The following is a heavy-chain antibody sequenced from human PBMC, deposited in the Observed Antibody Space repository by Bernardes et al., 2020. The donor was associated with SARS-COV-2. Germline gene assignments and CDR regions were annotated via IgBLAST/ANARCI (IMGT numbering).Heavy chain of an antibody. D-gene: IGHD6-6*01. J-gene: IGHJ4*02. CDR1: GFTFGSYA. CDR2: MSFDGSKR. CDR3: ARQDSSSSGSGGDYFDY. Sequence: GGSLRLSCAASGFTFGSYALHWVRQAPGKGLEWVAAMSFDGSKRYHADSVKGRFTIARDNPKKTLYLQMNSLRVEETAVYYCARQDSSSSGSGGDYFDYWGQGTLVTVSS. V-gene: IGHV3-30-3*01.